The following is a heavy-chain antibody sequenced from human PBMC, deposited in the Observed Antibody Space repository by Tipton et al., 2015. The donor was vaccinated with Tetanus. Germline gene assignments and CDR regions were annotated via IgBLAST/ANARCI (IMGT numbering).Heavy chain of an antibody. CDR2: ISSSGST. J-gene: IGHJ4*01. D-gene: IGHD2-21*02. Sequence: TLSLTCSVSGGSLRGGDHNWSWIRQAPGKGLEWLAYISSSGSTNSNYFHKSRITMSRDTSKNQFSLKLTSVTAADAAVYFCATVGLVTASVKYWGQGTLVTVSS. CDR3: ATVGLVTASVKY. CDR1: GGSLRGGDHN. V-gene: IGHV4-61*08.